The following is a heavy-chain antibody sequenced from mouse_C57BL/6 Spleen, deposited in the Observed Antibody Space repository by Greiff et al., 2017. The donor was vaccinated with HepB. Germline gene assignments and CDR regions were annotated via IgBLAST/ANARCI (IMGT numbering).Heavy chain of an antibody. V-gene: IGHV1-82*01. CDR2: IYPGDGDT. CDR3: ARGDSSGYRG. Sequence: QVQLQQSGPELVKPGASVKISCKASGYAFSSSWMNWVKQRPGKGLEWIGRIYPGDGDTNYNGKFKGKATLTADKSSSTAYMQLSSLTSEDSAVYFCARGDSSGYRGWDQGTTLTVSS. J-gene: IGHJ2*01. CDR1: GYAFSSSW. D-gene: IGHD3-2*02.